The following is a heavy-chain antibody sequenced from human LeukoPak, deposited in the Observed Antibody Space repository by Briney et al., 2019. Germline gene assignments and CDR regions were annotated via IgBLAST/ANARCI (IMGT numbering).Heavy chain of an antibody. D-gene: IGHD3-10*01. CDR1: GYTFTSLH. Sequence: SVKVSCKASGYTFTSLHINWLRQAPGQGLEWMGGIIPIFGTANYAQKFQGRVTITTDESTSTAYMELSSLRSEDTAVYYCARIVMVRGVINPYNWSDPWGQGTLVTVSS. J-gene: IGHJ5*02. CDR3: ARIVMVRGVINPYNWSDP. V-gene: IGHV1-69*05. CDR2: IIPIFGTA.